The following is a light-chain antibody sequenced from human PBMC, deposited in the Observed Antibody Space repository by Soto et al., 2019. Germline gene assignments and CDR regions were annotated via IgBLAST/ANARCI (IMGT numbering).Light chain of an antibody. V-gene: IGKV3-20*01. Sequence: EIVLAQSPGTLSLSPGERATLSCRASQSVSSSYLAWYQQKPGQALRLLIYGASYRATGIPDRFSGSGSGTDFTLTISRLEPEDFAVYYCQQYGSSLYTFGQGTKLEIK. CDR1: QSVSSSY. CDR2: GAS. J-gene: IGKJ2*01. CDR3: QQYGSSLYT.